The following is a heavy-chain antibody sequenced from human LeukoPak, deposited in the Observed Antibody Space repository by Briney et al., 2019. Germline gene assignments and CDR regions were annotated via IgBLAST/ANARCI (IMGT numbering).Heavy chain of an antibody. CDR1: GYTLTELS. CDR2: FDPEDGET. J-gene: IGHJ4*02. D-gene: IGHD1-26*01. V-gene: IGHV1-24*01. CDR3: ATDGGGATPVDY. Sequence: ASVKVSCKVSGYTLTELSMHWVRQAPGKGLEWMGGFDPEDGETIYAQRFQGRVTTTEDTSTDTAYMELSSLRSEDTAVYYCATDGGGATPVDYWGQGTLVTVSS.